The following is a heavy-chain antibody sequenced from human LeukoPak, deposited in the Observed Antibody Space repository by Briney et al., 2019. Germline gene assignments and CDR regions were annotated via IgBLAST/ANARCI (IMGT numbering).Heavy chain of an antibody. CDR1: GFTFSSYW. D-gene: IGHD3-3*01. V-gene: IGHV3-48*04. CDR2: ISSSSSTI. Sequence: GGSLRLSCAASGFTFSSYWMNWVRQAPGKGLEWFSYISSSSSTIYYADSVKGRFTIYRANAKDSLYLQMTSLRAEATAFYYLAELGITTTGGVWGKGTTVTISS. CDR3: AELGITTTGGV. J-gene: IGHJ6*04.